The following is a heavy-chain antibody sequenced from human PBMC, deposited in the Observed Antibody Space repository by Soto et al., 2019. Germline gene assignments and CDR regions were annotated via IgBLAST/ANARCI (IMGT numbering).Heavy chain of an antibody. CDR3: ARGRNGLLQIDY. D-gene: IGHD1-1*01. CDR1: GGSISSGGYY. V-gene: IGHV4-31*03. CDR2: IYYSGST. Sequence: QVQLQESGQGLVKPSQTLSLTCTVSGGSISSGGYYWSWIRQHPGKGLEWIGYIYYSGSTYYNPSLKSRVTISVDTSKNPFSLKLSSVTAADTAVSYCARGRNGLLQIDYWGQGTLVTVSS. J-gene: IGHJ4*02.